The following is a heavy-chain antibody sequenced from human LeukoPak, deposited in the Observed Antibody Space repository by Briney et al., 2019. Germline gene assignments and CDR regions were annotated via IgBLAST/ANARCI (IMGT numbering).Heavy chain of an antibody. CDR3: ARQPGHCSSTSCWFDY. J-gene: IGHJ4*02. Sequence: SETLSLTCTVSGGPISSSSYYWGWIRQPPGKGLEWIGSIYHSGSTYYNPSLKSRVTISVDTSKNQFSLKLSSVTAADTAVYYCARQPGHCSSTSCWFDYWGQGTLVTVSS. D-gene: IGHD2-2*01. V-gene: IGHV4-39*01. CDR1: GGPISSSSYY. CDR2: IYHSGST.